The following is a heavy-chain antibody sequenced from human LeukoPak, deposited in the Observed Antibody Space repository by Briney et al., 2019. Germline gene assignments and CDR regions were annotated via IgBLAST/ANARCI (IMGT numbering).Heavy chain of an antibody. CDR3: AREDCSSTTCWMSD. CDR2: IIPIFGTA. J-gene: IGHJ4*02. Sequence: ASVKVSCKASGGTFSSYAISWVRQAPGQGLEWMGGIIPIFGTANYAQKFQGRVTITADESTSTAYMELSSLRSEDTAVYYCAREDCSSTTCWMSDWGQGTLVTVSS. CDR1: GGTFSSYA. D-gene: IGHD2-2*01. V-gene: IGHV1-69*13.